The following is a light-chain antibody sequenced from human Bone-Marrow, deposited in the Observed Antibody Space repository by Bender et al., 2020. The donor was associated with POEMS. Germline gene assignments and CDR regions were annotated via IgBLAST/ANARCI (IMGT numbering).Light chain of an antibody. CDR3: QSADSSGTQLVL. CDR2: KDT. CDR1: ALAKKY. Sequence: SYELTQPPSVSVSPGQTARITCSGDALAKKYAYWYQQKPGQAPLLVIYKDTERPSGIPERFSGSSSGTTVTLTISGVQPEDEADYHCQSADSSGTQLVLFGGGTKLTVL. V-gene: IGLV3-25*03. J-gene: IGLJ2*01.